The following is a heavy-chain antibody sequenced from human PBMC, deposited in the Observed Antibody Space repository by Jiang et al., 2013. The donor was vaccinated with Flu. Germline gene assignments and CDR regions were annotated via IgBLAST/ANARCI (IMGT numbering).Heavy chain of an antibody. CDR3: ARHRRFFYGDFDY. CDR2: IFNSGST. V-gene: IGHV4-39*01. Sequence: LLKPSETLSLTCSLSDGSIINNDYYWDWIRQSPGKGLEWIGCIFNSGSTYYSPSLKSRVTMSVDTSKNQFSLNLRSVTATDTAVYYCARHRRFFYGDFDYWGQGVLVTVSS. CDR1: DGSIINNDYY. J-gene: IGHJ4*02. D-gene: IGHD3-3*01.